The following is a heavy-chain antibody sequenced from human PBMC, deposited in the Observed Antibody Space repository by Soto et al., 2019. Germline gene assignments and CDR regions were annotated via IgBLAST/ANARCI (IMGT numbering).Heavy chain of an antibody. CDR3: AIDRGRLDFWSGPGAFDI. J-gene: IGHJ3*02. CDR1: GGTFSSYA. CDR2: ISAYNGNT. D-gene: IGHD3-3*01. Sequence: ASVKVSCKASGGTFSSYAISWVRQAPGQGLEWMGWISAYNGNTNYAQKLQGRVTMTTDTSTSTAYMELRSLRSDDTAVYYCAIDRGRLDFWSGPGAFDIWGQGTMVTVSS. V-gene: IGHV1-18*01.